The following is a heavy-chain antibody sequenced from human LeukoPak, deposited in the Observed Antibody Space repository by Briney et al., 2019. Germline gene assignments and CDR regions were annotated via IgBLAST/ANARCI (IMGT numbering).Heavy chain of an antibody. J-gene: IGHJ4*02. CDR3: ARSTDWYADY. V-gene: IGHV3-48*01. CDR1: GFTFGVYS. D-gene: IGHD3-9*01. CDR2: ITGTSTTI. Sequence: GGSLRLSCAASGFTFGVYSMNWVRQAPGKGLECISYITGTSTTIYYADSVRGRFTISRDNAKNSLYLQLSNLRADDTAVYYCARSTDWYADYWGQGTLVTVSS.